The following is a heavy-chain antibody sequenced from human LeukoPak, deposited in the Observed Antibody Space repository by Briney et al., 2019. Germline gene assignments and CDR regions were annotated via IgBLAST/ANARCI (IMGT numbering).Heavy chain of an antibody. D-gene: IGHD3-10*01. Sequence: SETLSLTCTVSGSSISSYYWSWIRQPPGKGLEWIGYIYYSGSTNYNPSLKSRVTISVDTSKNQFSLKLSSVTAADTAVYYCAKQYGEFDYWGQGTLVTVSS. CDR3: AKQYGEFDY. CDR1: GSSISSYY. CDR2: IYYSGST. V-gene: IGHV4-59*08. J-gene: IGHJ4*02.